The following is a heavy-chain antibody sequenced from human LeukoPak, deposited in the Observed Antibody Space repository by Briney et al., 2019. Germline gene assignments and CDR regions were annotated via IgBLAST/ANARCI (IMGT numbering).Heavy chain of an antibody. CDR3: ARSSITMVRGVKPPDY. CDR1: GYTFTGYY. CDR2: VNPNSGGT. Sequence: ASVKVSCKPSGYTFTGYYMNWLRQAPGHGLEGRGWVNPNSGGTNYAQKFQGRVTMTRDTSISTAYMELSRLRSDDTAVYYCARSSITMVRGVKPPDYWGQGTLVTVSS. J-gene: IGHJ4*02. V-gene: IGHV1-2*02. D-gene: IGHD3-10*01.